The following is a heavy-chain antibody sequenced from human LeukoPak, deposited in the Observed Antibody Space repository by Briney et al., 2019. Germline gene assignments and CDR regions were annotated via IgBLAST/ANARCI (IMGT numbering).Heavy chain of an antibody. J-gene: IGHJ5*02. Sequence: ASVKVSCKASGGTFSSYAISWVRQAPGQGLEWMGWISANSGNTKFAQKVQGRITMTTDTSTSTAYMELRSLRSDDTAIYYCARDRHYDASTAFDPWGQGTLVTVSS. V-gene: IGHV1-18*01. CDR3: ARDRHYDASTAFDP. CDR1: GGTFSSYA. CDR2: ISANSGNT. D-gene: IGHD3-3*01.